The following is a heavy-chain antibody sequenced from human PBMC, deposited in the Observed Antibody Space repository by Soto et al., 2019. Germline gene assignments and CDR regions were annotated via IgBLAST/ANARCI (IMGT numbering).Heavy chain of an antibody. CDR1: GGTFSSYA. V-gene: IGHV1-69*12. Sequence: QVQLVQSGAEVKKPGSSVKVSCKASGGTFSSYAISWVRQAPGQGLEWMGGIIPIFGTAHYAQKFQGRVTITADESTSTAYMELSSLRSEDTAVYYCARNPDTNYYYGMDVWGQGTTVTVSS. J-gene: IGHJ6*02. CDR2: IIPIFGTA. CDR3: ARNPDTNYYYGMDV.